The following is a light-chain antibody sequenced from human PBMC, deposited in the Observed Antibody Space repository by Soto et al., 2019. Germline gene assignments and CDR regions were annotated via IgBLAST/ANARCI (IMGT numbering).Light chain of an antibody. CDR1: QSISSW. Sequence: SPVTQSPSSLSAPVGDRVTITCRTSQSISSWLAWYQQKPGKAPKLLIYDASSMESGVPSRFSGSGSGTDFTLTISSLQPDDFATYYCQQYNSYSRTFGQGTKVDI. V-gene: IGKV1-5*01. CDR3: QQYNSYSRT. J-gene: IGKJ1*01. CDR2: DAS.